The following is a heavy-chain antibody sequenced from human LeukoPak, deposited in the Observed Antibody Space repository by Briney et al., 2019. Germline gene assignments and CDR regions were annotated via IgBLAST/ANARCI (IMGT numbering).Heavy chain of an antibody. D-gene: IGHD3-10*01. CDR2: INQDGSEK. J-gene: IGHJ4*02. V-gene: IGHV3-7*01. Sequence: GGSLRLSCTVSGFTFSDYWMSWVRQAPGKGLEWVANINQDGSEKYYVDSVMGRFTVSRDNDKNSLYLQMNSLRAEDTAVYYCARVGSGSSYRPFDYWGQGTLVTVSS. CDR3: ARVGSGSSYRPFDY. CDR1: GFTFSDYW.